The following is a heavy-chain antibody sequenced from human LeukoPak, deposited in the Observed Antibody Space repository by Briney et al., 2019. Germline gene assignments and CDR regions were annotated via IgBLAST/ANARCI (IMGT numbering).Heavy chain of an antibody. CDR2: IYYSGST. CDR1: GGSISSGGYY. Sequence: PSETLSLTCTVSGGSISSGGYYWSWIRQHPGKGLEWIGYIYYSGSTYYNPSLKSRVTISVDTSKNQSSLKLSSVTAADTAVYYCARVGGSSHFDYWGQGTLVTVSS. V-gene: IGHV4-31*03. D-gene: IGHD6-6*01. CDR3: ARVGGSSHFDY. J-gene: IGHJ4*02.